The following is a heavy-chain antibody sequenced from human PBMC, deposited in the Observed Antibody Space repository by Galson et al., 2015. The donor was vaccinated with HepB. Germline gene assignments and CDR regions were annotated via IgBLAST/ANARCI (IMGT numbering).Heavy chain of an antibody. CDR3: ARAYQLLFGYYYYMDV. Sequence: SCKASGGTFSSYAISWVRQAPGQGLEWMGGIIPILGIANYAQKFQGRVTITADKSTSTAYMELSSLRSEDTAVYYCARAYQLLFGYYYYMDVWGKGTTVTVSS. D-gene: IGHD2-2*01. J-gene: IGHJ6*03. CDR1: GGTFSSYA. V-gene: IGHV1-69*10. CDR2: IIPILGIA.